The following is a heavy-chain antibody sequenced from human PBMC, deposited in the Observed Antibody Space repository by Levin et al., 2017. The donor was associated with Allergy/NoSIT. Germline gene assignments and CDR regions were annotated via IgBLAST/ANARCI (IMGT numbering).Heavy chain of an antibody. CDR1: GFTFSSYA. J-gene: IGHJ4*02. V-gene: IGHV3-23*01. CDR3: ATKGIAVAGTGPAL. Sequence: GESLKISCAASGFTFSSYAMSWVRQAPGKGLEWVSAISGSGGSTYYADSVKGRFTISRDNSKKTLYLQMNSLRAEDTAVYYCATKGIAVAGTGPALWGQGTLVTVSS. CDR2: ISGSGGST. D-gene: IGHD6-19*01.